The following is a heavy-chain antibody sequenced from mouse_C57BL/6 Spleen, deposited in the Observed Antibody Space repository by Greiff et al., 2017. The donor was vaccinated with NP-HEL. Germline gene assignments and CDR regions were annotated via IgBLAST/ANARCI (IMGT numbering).Heavy chain of an antibody. CDR3: ARGDSYGYFDV. V-gene: IGHV1-26*01. CDR1: GYTFTDYY. Sequence: EVQLQQSGPELVKPGASVKISCKASGYTFTDYYMNWVKQSHGKSLEWIGDINPNNGGTSYNQKFKGKATLTVDQSSSTAYMELRSLTSEDSAVYYCARGDSYGYFDVWGTGTTVTVSS. J-gene: IGHJ1*03. CDR2: INPNNGGT.